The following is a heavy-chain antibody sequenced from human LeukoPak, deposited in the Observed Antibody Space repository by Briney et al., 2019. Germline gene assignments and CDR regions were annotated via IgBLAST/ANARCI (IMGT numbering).Heavy chain of an antibody. CDR3: AKGHSDYGTGFDL. Sequence: GGSLRLSCAVSGFTFSNYAMSWVRQAPGKGLESVSVISGTGAFTYYADSVKGRFTISRDNSKNTLYLQMNSLRAEDTTVYYCAKGHSDYGTGFDLWGRGTLVTVSS. D-gene: IGHD4-17*01. CDR2: ISGTGAFT. J-gene: IGHJ4*02. V-gene: IGHV3-23*01. CDR1: GFTFSNYA.